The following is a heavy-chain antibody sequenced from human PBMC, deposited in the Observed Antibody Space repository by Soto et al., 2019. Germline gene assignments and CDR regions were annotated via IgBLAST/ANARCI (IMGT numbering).Heavy chain of an antibody. CDR2: ISYDGSNK. Sequence: QVQLVESGGGVVQPGRSLRLSCAASGFTFSSYAMHWVRQAPGKGLEWVAVISYDGSNKYYADSVKGRFTISRDNSKNTLYLQMNSLRAEDTAVYYCARDLVVVVAATPIFPPYYYYYGMDVWGQGTTVTVSS. J-gene: IGHJ6*02. V-gene: IGHV3-30-3*01. CDR3: ARDLVVVVAATPIFPPYYYYYGMDV. CDR1: GFTFSSYA. D-gene: IGHD2-15*01.